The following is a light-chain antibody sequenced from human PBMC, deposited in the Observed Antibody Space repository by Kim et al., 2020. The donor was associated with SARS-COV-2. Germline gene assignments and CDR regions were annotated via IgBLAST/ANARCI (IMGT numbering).Light chain of an antibody. CDR3: QAWDSSTHVV. Sequence: VSQGQTASVTCSGDKLGDKYVCWYQQQPGQSPVLVIYQDTKRPSGIPERFSGSNSGNTATLTISGTQAMDEADYYCQAWDSSTHVVFGGGTQLTVL. V-gene: IGLV3-1*01. J-gene: IGLJ2*01. CDR1: KLGDKY. CDR2: QDT.